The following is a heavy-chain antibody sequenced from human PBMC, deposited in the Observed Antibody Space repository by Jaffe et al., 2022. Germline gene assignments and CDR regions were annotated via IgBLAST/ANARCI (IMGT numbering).Heavy chain of an antibody. Sequence: QVQLVESGGGVVQPGGSLRLSCAASGFTFSSYGMHWVRQAPGKGLEWVAFIRYDGSNKYYADSVKGRFTISRDNSKNTLYLQMNSLRAEDTAVYYCAKAYLGYCTGGVCNPVDYWGQGTLVTVSS. CDR1: GFTFSSYG. J-gene: IGHJ4*02. CDR2: IRYDGSNK. CDR3: AKAYLGYCTGGVCNPVDY. V-gene: IGHV3-30*02. D-gene: IGHD2-8*02.